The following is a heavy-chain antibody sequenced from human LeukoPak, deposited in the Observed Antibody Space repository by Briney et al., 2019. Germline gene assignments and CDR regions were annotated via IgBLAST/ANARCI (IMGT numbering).Heavy chain of an antibody. CDR1: GGTFSSYA. V-gene: IGHV1-69*13. CDR3: ARAAVTCNYYYYYMGV. J-gene: IGHJ6*03. D-gene: IGHD4-17*01. Sequence: ASVKVSCKASGGTFSSYAISWVRQAPGQGLEWMGGITPIFGTANYAQKFQGRVTITADESTSTAYMELSSLRSEDTAVYYCARAAVTCNYYYYYMGVWGKGTTVTISS. CDR2: ITPIFGTA.